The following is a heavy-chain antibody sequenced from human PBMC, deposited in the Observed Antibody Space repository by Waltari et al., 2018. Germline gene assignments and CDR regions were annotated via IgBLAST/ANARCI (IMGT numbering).Heavy chain of an antibody. V-gene: IGHV3-53*04. Sequence: EVRLVGSGGGLVQPGEFLRLSCAASGSSVRTNVMSWVRQAPGKGLEWVSVIYTSGDVYYADSVKGRFTISRDIFKNTLYLQMNSLRNEDTAVYYCARTPYTSGWPGNFDYWGQGTLVTVSS. J-gene: IGHJ4*02. D-gene: IGHD6-25*01. CDR3: ARTPYTSGWPGNFDY. CDR1: GSSVRTNV. CDR2: IYTSGDV.